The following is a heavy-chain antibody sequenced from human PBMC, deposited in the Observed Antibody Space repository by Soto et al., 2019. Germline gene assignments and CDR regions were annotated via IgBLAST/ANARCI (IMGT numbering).Heavy chain of an antibody. CDR1: GFTFGSYA. D-gene: IGHD6-19*01. CDR3: TRHMSPNIAVAGT. Sequence: TGGSLRLSCSASGFTFGSYAMHWVRQAPGKGLEYVSAISSSGDNTYYPDSVKGRFTISRDNSKNTLYLQMSSLRVEDTAVYYCTRHMSPNIAVAGTWGQGTQVTVSS. V-gene: IGHV3-64D*08. CDR2: ISSSGDNT. J-gene: IGHJ4*02.